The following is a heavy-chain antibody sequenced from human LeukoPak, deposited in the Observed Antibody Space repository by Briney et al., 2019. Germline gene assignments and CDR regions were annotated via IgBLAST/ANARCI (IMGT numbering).Heavy chain of an antibody. Sequence: SQTLSLTCTVSGGSISSGDYYWSWIRQPPGKGLEWIGYIYYSGSTYYNPSLKSRVTISVDTSKNQFSLKLSSVTAADTAVYYCARERIMITFGEVIVSGNWFDPWGQGTLVTVSS. CDR1: GGSISSGDYY. D-gene: IGHD3-16*02. V-gene: IGHV4-30-4*08. CDR2: IYYSGST. CDR3: ARERIMITFGEVIVSGNWFDP. J-gene: IGHJ5*02.